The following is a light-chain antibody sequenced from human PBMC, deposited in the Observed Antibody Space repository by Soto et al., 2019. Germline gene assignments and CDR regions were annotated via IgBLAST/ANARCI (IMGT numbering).Light chain of an antibody. V-gene: IGKV3-20*01. J-gene: IGKJ1*01. Sequence: ETVLTQSPGTLSLSPGERDTLSCRASQSVSSSYLAWYHQRPGQAPRLLIYGASRRATGIPDRFSGSGSGTDFTLTISRLEPEDFAVYYCQQYDRSWTFGQGTKVEIK. CDR1: QSVSSSY. CDR2: GAS. CDR3: QQYDRSWT.